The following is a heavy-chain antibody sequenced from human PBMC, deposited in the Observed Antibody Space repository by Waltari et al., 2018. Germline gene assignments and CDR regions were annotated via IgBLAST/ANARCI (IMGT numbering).Heavy chain of an antibody. CDR1: GGSISSHY. CDR3: ARDKVVQGVTLYYYYGMDV. Sequence: QVQLQESGPGLVKPSETLSLTCTVSGGSISSHYRSWSRQPPGKGLKWSRYIYYSWSTNYNPSLKSRVTISVDTSTNQFSLKLSSVTAADTAVYYCARDKVVQGVTLYYYYGMDVWGQGTTVTVSS. J-gene: IGHJ6*02. V-gene: IGHV4-59*11. CDR2: IYYSWST. D-gene: IGHD3-10*01.